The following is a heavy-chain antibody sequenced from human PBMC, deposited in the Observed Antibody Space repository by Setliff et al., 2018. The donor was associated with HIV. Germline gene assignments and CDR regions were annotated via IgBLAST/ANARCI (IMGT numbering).Heavy chain of an antibody. J-gene: IGHJ3*01. Sequence: SETLSLTCAVYNESLSEYYWSWIRQPPGKRMEWIGEVNQSGDTKSNPSLKSRVTISVDTSKKQFSLKLTSVTAADTALYYCVRGGAIPDGDVFDVWSLGKLVTVSS. CDR1: NESLSEYY. CDR2: VNQSGDT. V-gene: IGHV4-34*01. CDR3: VRGGAIPDGDVFDV.